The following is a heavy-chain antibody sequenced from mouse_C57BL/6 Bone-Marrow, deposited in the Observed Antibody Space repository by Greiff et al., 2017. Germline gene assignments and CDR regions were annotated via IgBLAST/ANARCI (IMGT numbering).Heavy chain of an antibody. J-gene: IGHJ1*03. CDR3: SRKGEYFDV. Sequence: VQLQQSGPELVKPGASVKISCKASGYSFTGYYMNWVKQSPEKSLEWIGEINPSTGGTIYNQNFKAKATLTVDKSSSTAYMQLKSLTSEDSAVYYCSRKGEYFDVWGTGTTVTVSS. CDR2: INPSTGGT. V-gene: IGHV1-42*01. CDR1: GYSFTGYY.